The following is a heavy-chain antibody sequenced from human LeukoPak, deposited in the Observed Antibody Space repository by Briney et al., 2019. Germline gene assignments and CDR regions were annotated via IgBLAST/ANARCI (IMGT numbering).Heavy chain of an antibody. Sequence: SSETLSLTCTVSGYSISSGYYWGWIRQPPGKWLEWIGSIYHSGSTNYNPSLKSRVTISVDKSKNQFSLKLSSVTAADTAVYYCARDNQLRYSSGWYGWFDPWGQGTLVTVSS. J-gene: IGHJ5*02. CDR3: ARDNQLRYSSGWYGWFDP. D-gene: IGHD6-19*01. CDR2: IYHSGST. CDR1: GYSISSGYY. V-gene: IGHV4-38-2*02.